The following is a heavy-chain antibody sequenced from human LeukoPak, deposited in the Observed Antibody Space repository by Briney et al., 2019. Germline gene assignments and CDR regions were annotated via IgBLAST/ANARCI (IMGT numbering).Heavy chain of an antibody. Sequence: TGGSLRLSCAASGFTVSSNYMSWVRQAPGKGLEWVSVIYSDGSTDYADSVKGRFTISRDKSKNTLYLQMNCLRVEDTAVYYCARGTTMTTPGDYWGQGTLVTVSS. CDR1: GFTVSSNY. D-gene: IGHD4-17*01. CDR3: ARGTTMTTPGDY. J-gene: IGHJ4*02. CDR2: IYSDGST. V-gene: IGHV3-66*01.